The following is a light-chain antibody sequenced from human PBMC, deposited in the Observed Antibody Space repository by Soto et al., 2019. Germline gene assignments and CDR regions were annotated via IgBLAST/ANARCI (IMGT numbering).Light chain of an antibody. CDR1: SSDVGGYNY. Sequence: VLTQPASVSGSPGQSITISCTGTSSDVGGYNYVSWYQHHPGRAPKLMIYEVSTRPSGVSNRFSGSKSGNTASLTISGLQAEDEADYYCSSYTSSTLFVFGTGTKVTVL. CDR2: EVS. J-gene: IGLJ1*01. V-gene: IGLV2-14*01. CDR3: SSYTSSTLFV.